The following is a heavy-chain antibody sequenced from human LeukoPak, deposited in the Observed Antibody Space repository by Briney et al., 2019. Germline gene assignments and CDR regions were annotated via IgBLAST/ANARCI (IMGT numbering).Heavy chain of an antibody. CDR1: GYSFTSYW. D-gene: IGHD3-10*01. Sequence: GESLKISCKGSGYSFTSYWIGWVRQMPGKGLEWMGIIYPGDSDTRYSPSFQGQVTISADKSISTAYLQWSSLKASDTAMYYCARTHWGSGSYYVNDAFDIWGQGTMVTVSS. J-gene: IGHJ3*02. V-gene: IGHV5-51*01. CDR3: ARTHWGSGSYYVNDAFDI. CDR2: IYPGDSDT.